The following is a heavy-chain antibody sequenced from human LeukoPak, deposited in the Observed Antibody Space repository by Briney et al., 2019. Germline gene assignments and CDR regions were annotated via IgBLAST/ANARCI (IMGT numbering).Heavy chain of an antibody. CDR3: ARVLWFGESHWYFDL. CDR1: GGSISSSSYY. V-gene: IGHV4-61*05. D-gene: IGHD3-10*01. J-gene: IGHJ2*01. Sequence: SETLSLTCTVSGGSISSSSYYWGWIRQPPGKGLEWIGYIYYSGSTNYNPSLKSRVSITIDTSKNQFSLKLTSVTAADTAVYYCARVLWFGESHWYFDLWGRGTLVTVSS. CDR2: IYYSGST.